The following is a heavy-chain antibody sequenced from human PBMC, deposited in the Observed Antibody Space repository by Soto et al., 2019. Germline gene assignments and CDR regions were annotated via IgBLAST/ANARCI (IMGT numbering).Heavy chain of an antibody. V-gene: IGHV3-30*18. CDR1: GFAFRSYG. J-gene: IGHJ4*02. CDR2: ISYDKNTI. Sequence: QIQLVESGGGVAQPGRSLRLSCAASGFAFRSYGMHWVRQVPGRGLDWLSVISYDKNTIHYAGSVRGRFTISRDNSKNTVYLDIKSLRPEDTAIYYCAKGGATAAVLDYWGQGTLVTVSP. D-gene: IGHD3-10*02. CDR3: AKGGATAAVLDY.